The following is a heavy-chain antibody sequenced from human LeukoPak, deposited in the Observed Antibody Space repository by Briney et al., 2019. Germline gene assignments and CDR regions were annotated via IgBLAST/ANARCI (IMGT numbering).Heavy chain of an antibody. J-gene: IGHJ4*02. V-gene: IGHV4-59*01. CDR3: ATATYYYDSSGSPGDY. D-gene: IGHD3-22*01. CDR2: IYYSGST. CDR1: GGSISSYY. Sequence: SETLSLTCTVSGGSISSYYWSWIRQPPGKGLEWIGYIYYSGSTNYNPSLKSRVTISVDTSKNQFSLRLSSVTAADTAVYYCATATYYYDSSGSPGDYWGQGTLVTVSS.